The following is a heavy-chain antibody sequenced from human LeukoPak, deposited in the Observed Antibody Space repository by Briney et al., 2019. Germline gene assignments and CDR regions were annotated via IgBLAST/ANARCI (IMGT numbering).Heavy chain of an antibody. D-gene: IGHD6-19*01. CDR2: INGRGATI. Sequence: PGGSLRLSRAASGFNFNKYEMNWVRQAPGKGLEWISYINGRGATIENADSVRGRFTISRDNAKNSLFLQMNSLRAEDTAVYYCARDGDNGWDFDCWGQGTLVTVSS. V-gene: IGHV3-48*03. J-gene: IGHJ4*02. CDR3: ARDGDNGWDFDC. CDR1: GFNFNKYE.